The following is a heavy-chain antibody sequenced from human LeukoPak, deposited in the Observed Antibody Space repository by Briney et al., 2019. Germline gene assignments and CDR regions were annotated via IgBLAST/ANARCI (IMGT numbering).Heavy chain of an antibody. CDR2: ITPNSGGT. J-gene: IGHJ3*02. CDR3: ARTRGHDVFDI. CDR1: GYTFTGYY. Sequence: ASVKVSCKASGYTFTGYYMHWVRQAPGQGLEWMGWITPNSGGTNYAQKFQGRVTMTRDTSISTTYMELSRLRPDDTAVYFCARTRGHDVFDIWGQGTMVTVSS. V-gene: IGHV1-2*02.